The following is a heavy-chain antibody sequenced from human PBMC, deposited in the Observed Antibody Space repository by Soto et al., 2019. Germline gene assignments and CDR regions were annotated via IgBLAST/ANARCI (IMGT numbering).Heavy chain of an antibody. CDR1: GFTFSTHS. Sequence: EVQLVEYGGGLVQPGGSLRLSCAASGFTFSTHSMNWVRQAPGKGLEWISYITSSDVTMYADSVKGRFTIPRDNAKNSLYLQMNSLRGEDTAVYFCVGEVGFQLIYWGQGTLVTVSS. V-gene: IGHV3-48*01. J-gene: IGHJ4*02. D-gene: IGHD2-2*01. CDR3: VGEVGFQLIY. CDR2: ITSSDVTM.